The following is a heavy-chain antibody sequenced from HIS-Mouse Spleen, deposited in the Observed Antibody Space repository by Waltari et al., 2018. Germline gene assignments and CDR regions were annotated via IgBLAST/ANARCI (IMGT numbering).Heavy chain of an antibody. CDR2: IKQDGSEK. CDR1: GFTFSSYW. Sequence: EVQLVESGGGLVQPGGSLRLSRAASGFTFSSYWMSWVRQAPGKGLEWVANIKQDGSEKYYVDSVKGRFTISRDNAKNSLYLQMNSLRAEDTAVYYCARDGGTGDFDYWGQGTLVTVSS. D-gene: IGHD7-27*01. CDR3: ARDGGTGDFDY. J-gene: IGHJ4*02. V-gene: IGHV3-7*01.